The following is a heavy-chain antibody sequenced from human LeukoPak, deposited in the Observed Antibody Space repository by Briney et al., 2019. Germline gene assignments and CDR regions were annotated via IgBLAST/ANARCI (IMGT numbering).Heavy chain of an antibody. V-gene: IGHV4-31*03. D-gene: IGHD2-15*01. CDR2: IYYSGST. Sequence: PSETLSLTCTVSGGSISSGGYYWSWIRQHPGKGPEWIGYIYYSGSTYYNPSLKSRVTISVDTSKNQFSLKLSSVTAADTAVYYCARENPYHCSGGSCYPPFDYWGQGTLVTVSS. J-gene: IGHJ4*02. CDR3: ARENPYHCSGGSCYPPFDY. CDR1: GGSISSGGYY.